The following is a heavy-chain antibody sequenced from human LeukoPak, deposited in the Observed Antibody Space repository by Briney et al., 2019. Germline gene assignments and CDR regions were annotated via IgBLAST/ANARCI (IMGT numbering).Heavy chain of an antibody. J-gene: IGHJ6*03. Sequence: GGSLRLSCAASGFTFSSYGMHWVRQAPGKGLEWVAFIHYDGTNEYYVDSVKGRFTISRDISKNTLYLQMNSLRAEDTAVYYCARVLSGRGSLYSYYYYMDVWGKGTTVTISS. CDR3: ARVLSGRGSLYSYYYYMDV. CDR1: GFTFSSYG. D-gene: IGHD3-10*01. V-gene: IGHV3-30*02. CDR2: IHYDGTNE.